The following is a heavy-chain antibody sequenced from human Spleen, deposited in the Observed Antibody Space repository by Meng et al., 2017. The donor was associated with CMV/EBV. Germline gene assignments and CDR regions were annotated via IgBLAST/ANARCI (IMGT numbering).Heavy chain of an antibody. V-gene: IGHV3-7*01. CDR3: VRERTDYISGTYYEAFEY. Sequence: GGSLRLSCVASGFTFTHFWMVWVRQAPGKGLEWVANIKEDGIVKYYMDSVKGRFTISRDNVKNSLYIQMKTRRAEDTALYYCVRERTDYISGTYYEAFEYWGQGTLVTVSS. D-gene: IGHD3-10*01. CDR2: IKEDGIVK. CDR1: GFTFTHFW. J-gene: IGHJ4*02.